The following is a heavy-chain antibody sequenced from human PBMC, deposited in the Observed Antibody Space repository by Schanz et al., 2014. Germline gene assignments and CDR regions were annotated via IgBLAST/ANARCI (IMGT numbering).Heavy chain of an antibody. V-gene: IGHV1-18*01. CDR2: INGYNGHT. Sequence: VQLEQSGAEVKKPGASVKVSCKASGYTFTSNALNWVRQAPGQGLEWMGWINGYNGHTLYAQKFQGRVTMTTDTSTSTSYMELTSLRFDDTAVYYCARDFSAYVGNYFDYWGQGTLVTVSS. J-gene: IGHJ4*02. CDR3: ARDFSAYVGNYFDY. D-gene: IGHD5-12*01. CDR1: GYTFTSNA.